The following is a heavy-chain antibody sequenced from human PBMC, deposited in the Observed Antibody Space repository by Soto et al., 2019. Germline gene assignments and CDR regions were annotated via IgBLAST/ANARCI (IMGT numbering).Heavy chain of an antibody. CDR2: IIPILGIA. D-gene: IGHD3-22*01. CDR3: ARDRGVGYYYDSSGYSNWFDP. J-gene: IGHJ5*02. CDR1: GGTFSSYT. V-gene: IGHV1-69*08. Sequence: QVQLVQSGAEVKKPGSSVKVSCKASGGTFSSYTISWVRQAPGQGLEWMGRIIPILGIANYAQKFQGRVTITADKSTSTAYMELSSLRSEDTAVYYCARDRGVGYYYDSSGYSNWFDPWGQGTLVTVSS.